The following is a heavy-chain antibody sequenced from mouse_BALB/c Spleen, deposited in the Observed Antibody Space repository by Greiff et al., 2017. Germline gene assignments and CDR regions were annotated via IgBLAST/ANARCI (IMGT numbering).Heavy chain of an antibody. CDR3: ARARDYYGSSYPWFAY. V-gene: IGHV1S29*02. CDR1: GYTFTDYN. J-gene: IGHJ3*01. D-gene: IGHD1-1*01. Sequence: EVQLQQSGPELVKPGASVKISCKASGYTFTDYNMHWVKQSHGKSLEWIGYIYPYNGGTGYNQKFKSKATLTVDNSSSTAYMELRSLTSEDSAVYYCARARDYYGSSYPWFAYWGQGTLVTVSA. CDR2: IYPYNGGT.